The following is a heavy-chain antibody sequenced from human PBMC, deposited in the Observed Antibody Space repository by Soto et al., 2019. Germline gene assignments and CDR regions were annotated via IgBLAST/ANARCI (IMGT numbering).Heavy chain of an antibody. CDR2: IIPIFGTA. D-gene: IGHD3-10*01. Sequence: QVQLVQSGAEVKKPGSSVKVSCKASGGTFSSYAISWVRQAPGQGLEWMGGIIPIFGTANYAQKFQGRVTITADESTSTDYMELSSLRSEDTAVYYCARDMRAVPWYGGVSSAFDMWGQGTMVTVS. CDR1: GGTFSSYA. V-gene: IGHV1-69*01. J-gene: IGHJ3*02. CDR3: ARDMRAVPWYGGVSSAFDM.